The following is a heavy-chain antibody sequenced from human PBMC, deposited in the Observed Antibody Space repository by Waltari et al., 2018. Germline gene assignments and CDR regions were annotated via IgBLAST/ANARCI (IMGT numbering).Heavy chain of an antibody. CDR2: IYHSGST. V-gene: IGHV4-38-2*01. D-gene: IGHD3-16*01. CDR1: GYSISSGYS. Sequence: QVQLQESGPGLVKPSETLSLPCAVSGYSISSGYSWGWIRQPPGKGLEWIGSIYHSGSTYYNPSLKSRVTISVDTSKNQFSLKLSSVTAADTAVYYCASGVLGLVWGQGTLVTVSS. CDR3: ASGVLGLV. J-gene: IGHJ4*02.